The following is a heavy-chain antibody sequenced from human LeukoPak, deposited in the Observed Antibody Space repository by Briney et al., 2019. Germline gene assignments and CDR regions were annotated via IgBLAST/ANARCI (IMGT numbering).Heavy chain of an antibody. V-gene: IGHV5-51*01. Sequence: GESLKISCKGSGYSFTNYWIGWVRQMPGKGLEWMGIIDPGDSDTRYGPSFQGQVTISADKSITTAYLQWSSLKASDNAVYYCARVGDNSAYYFFDYRGQGTLVTVSS. CDR3: ARVGDNSAYYFFDY. J-gene: IGHJ4*02. D-gene: IGHD3-22*01. CDR2: IDPGDSDT. CDR1: GYSFTNYW.